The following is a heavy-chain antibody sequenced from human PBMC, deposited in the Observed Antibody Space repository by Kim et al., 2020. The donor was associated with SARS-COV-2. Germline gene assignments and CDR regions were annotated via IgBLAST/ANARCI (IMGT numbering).Heavy chain of an antibody. D-gene: IGHD3-10*01. Sequence: KFQGRVTITANKTTSTAYMELSSLRSEDTAVYYCARGDYYGSGSRGYFDYWGQGTLVTVSS. CDR3: ARGDYYGSGSRGYFDY. V-gene: IGHV1-69*04. J-gene: IGHJ4*02.